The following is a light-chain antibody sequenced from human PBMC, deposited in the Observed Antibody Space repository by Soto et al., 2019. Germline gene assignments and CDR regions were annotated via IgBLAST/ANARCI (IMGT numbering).Light chain of an antibody. J-gene: IGLJ1*01. CDR3: CSSAGSYTYV. CDR2: DVS. CDR1: SSDVGGYNC. V-gene: IGLV2-11*01. Sequence: QSALTQPRSVSGSPGQSVTISSTGTSSDVGGYNCVSWYQQHPGKAPKLMIYDVSERPSGVPDRFSGSKSGNTASLTISGLQAEDEADYYCCSSAGSYTYVFGTGTKLTVL.